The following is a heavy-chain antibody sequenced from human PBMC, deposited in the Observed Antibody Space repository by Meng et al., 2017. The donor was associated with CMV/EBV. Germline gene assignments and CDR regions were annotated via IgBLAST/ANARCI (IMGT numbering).Heavy chain of an antibody. V-gene: IGHV4-34*01. Sequence: AGSLRLSCAVYGGSFSGYYWSWIRQPPGKGLEWIGEINHSGSTNYNPSLKSRVTISVDTSKNQFSLKLSSVTAADTAVYYCARGPTYYYYYGMDVWGQGTTVTVSS. J-gene: IGHJ6*02. CDR3: ARGPTYYYYYGMDV. CDR1: GGSFSGYY. CDR2: INHSGST.